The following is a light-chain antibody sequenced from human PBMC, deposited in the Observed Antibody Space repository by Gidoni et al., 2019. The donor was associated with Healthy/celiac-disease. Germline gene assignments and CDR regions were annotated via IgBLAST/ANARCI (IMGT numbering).Light chain of an antibody. V-gene: IGKV1-33*01. CDR3: QQYDNLPP. J-gene: IGKJ5*01. CDR2: DAS. CDR1: QDISNY. Sequence: DIQMTQSPSSLSASVGDRVTITCQASQDISNYLNWYQQKPGKATKLLIYDASNLETGVPSRFSGSGSGTDFTFTISSLQHEDIATYYCQQYDNLPPFGQGTRLEIK.